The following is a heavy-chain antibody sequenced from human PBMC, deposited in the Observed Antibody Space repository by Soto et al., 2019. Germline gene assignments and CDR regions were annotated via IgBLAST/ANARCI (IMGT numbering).Heavy chain of an antibody. J-gene: IGHJ4*02. CDR2: INHSGST. Sequence: PSETLSLTCAVYGGSFSGYYWSWIRQPPGKGLEWIGEINHSGSTNYNPSLKSRVTISVDTSKNQFSLKLSSVTAADTAVYYCARDPDGEYWGQGTLVTVSS. V-gene: IGHV4-34*01. D-gene: IGHD3-10*01. CDR3: ARDPDGEY. CDR1: GGSFSGYY.